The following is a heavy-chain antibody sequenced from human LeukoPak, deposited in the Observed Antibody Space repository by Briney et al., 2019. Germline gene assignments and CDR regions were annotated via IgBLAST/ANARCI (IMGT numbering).Heavy chain of an antibody. J-gene: IGHJ4*02. CDR3: ATLSGDSHGYDY. D-gene: IGHD5-18*01. CDR2: ISYDGSNK. CDR1: GFTFSAYA. Sequence: GGSLRLSCAASGFTFSAYAMHWVRQAPGKGLEWVAVISYDGSNKYYADSVKGRFTISRDNSKNTLYLQMNSLRAEDTAVYYCATLSGDSHGYDYWGLGTLVTVSS. V-gene: IGHV3-30-3*01.